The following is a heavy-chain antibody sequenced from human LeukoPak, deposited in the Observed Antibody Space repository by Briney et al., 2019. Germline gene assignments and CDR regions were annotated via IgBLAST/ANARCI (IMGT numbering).Heavy chain of an antibody. V-gene: IGHV3-23*01. CDR3: AKETIRYFDY. Sequence: PGGSLRLSCAASGFTFSHYAMSWVRQAPGKGLEWVSAISVGDGTTYYADSVKGRFTISRDNSRDTLYLQMNSLRAEDTAVYYCAKETIRYFDYWGQGTLVTVSS. CDR2: ISVGDGTT. J-gene: IGHJ4*02. D-gene: IGHD3-3*01. CDR1: GFTFSHYA.